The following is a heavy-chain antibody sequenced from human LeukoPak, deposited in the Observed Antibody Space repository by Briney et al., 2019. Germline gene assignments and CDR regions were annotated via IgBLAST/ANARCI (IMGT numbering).Heavy chain of an antibody. D-gene: IGHD5-18*01. Sequence: GASVKVSCKASGYTFTVYYMHWVRHAPGQGLEWMGWINPNSGGTNYAQKFQGRVTMTRDTSISTAYMELSRLRSDDTAVYYCARDGGGYSYGSRYYYYYMDVWGKGTTVTISS. J-gene: IGHJ6*03. V-gene: IGHV1-2*02. CDR2: INPNSGGT. CDR3: ARDGGGYSYGSRYYYYYMDV. CDR1: GYTFTVYY.